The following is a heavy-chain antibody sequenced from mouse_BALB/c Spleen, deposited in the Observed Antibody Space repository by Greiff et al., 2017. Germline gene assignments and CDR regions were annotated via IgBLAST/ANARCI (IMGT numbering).Heavy chain of an antibody. D-gene: IGHD2-13*01. CDR1: GFTFSSFG. CDR3: ARSADGDLFAY. J-gene: IGHJ3*01. Sequence: DVMLVESGGGLVQPGGSRKLSCAASGFTFSSFGMHWVRQAPEKGLEWVAYISSGSSTIYYADTVKGRFTISRDNPKNTLFLQMTSLRSEDTAMYYCARSADGDLFAYWGQGTLVTVSA. V-gene: IGHV5-17*02. CDR2: ISSGSSTI.